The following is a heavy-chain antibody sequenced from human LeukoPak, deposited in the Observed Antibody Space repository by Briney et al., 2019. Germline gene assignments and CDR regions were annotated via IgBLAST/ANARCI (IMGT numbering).Heavy chain of an antibody. J-gene: IGHJ5*02. CDR1: GGSISDSY. CDR3: ARGGYMSNWFEH. Sequence: SETLSLTCSVSGGSISDSYWSWIRQPPGKGLEWIGKIHDSGITNYNPSLKSQVTFSVDTSKKQFSLNLNSVTAADTAVYYCARGGYMSNWFEHWGQGTPVTVSS. D-gene: IGHD5-12*01. V-gene: IGHV4-59*01. CDR2: IHDSGIT.